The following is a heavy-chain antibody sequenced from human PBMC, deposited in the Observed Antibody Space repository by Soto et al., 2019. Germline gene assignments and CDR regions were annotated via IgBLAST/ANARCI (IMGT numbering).Heavy chain of an antibody. J-gene: IGHJ4*02. D-gene: IGHD2-8*02. CDR3: ARQVSTGGHY. CDR2: IYPGDSDT. CDR1: GYSFATYW. V-gene: IGHV5-51*01. Sequence: PGESLKISCKGSGYSFATYWIGWVRQMPGKGLEWMAIIYPGDSDTRYSPSFQGQVTISADKSISTAYLQWNSLKASDTAMYYCARQVSTGGHYWGQGTLVTAPQ.